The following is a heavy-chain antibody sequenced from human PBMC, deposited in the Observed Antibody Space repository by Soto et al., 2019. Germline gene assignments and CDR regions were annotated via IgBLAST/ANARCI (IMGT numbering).Heavy chain of an antibody. Sequence: ASVKVSCKASGYTFTSYGISWVRQAPGQGLEWMGWISAYNGNTNYAQKLQGRVTMTTDTSTSTAYMELRSLRSDDTAVYYCARDSEYCSSTSCYFYYYGMDVWGQGTTVTV. CDR3: ARDSEYCSSTSCYFYYYGMDV. J-gene: IGHJ6*02. CDR2: ISAYNGNT. CDR1: GYTFTSYG. V-gene: IGHV1-18*01. D-gene: IGHD2-2*01.